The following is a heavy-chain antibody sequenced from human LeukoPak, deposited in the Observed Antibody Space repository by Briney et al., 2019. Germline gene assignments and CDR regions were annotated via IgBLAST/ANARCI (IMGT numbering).Heavy chain of an antibody. D-gene: IGHD2-8*01. CDR2: ISSSGSTI. CDR3: ARDSIVRGNIGNDMDV. Sequence: GGSLRLSCAASGFTFSDYYMSWIRHAPGKGLEWVSYISSSGSTIYYADTVKGRFTISRDNAKNSLYLQMNSLRAEDTAVYYCARDSIVRGNIGNDMDVWGKGTTVTVSS. J-gene: IGHJ6*03. CDR1: GFTFSDYY. V-gene: IGHV3-11*01.